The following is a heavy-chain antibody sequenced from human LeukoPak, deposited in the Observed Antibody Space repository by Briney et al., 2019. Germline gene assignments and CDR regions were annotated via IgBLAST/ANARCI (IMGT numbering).Heavy chain of an antibody. CDR2: TSYDGSNK. Sequence: GGSLRLSCAASGFTFSSYAMHWVRQAPGKGLEWVAVTSYDGSNKYYAGSVKGRFTISRDNSKNTLYLQMNSLRAEDTAVYYCAKDAFIVVMTAIRGDYFDYWGQGTLVTVSS. V-gene: IGHV3-30*04. D-gene: IGHD2-21*02. CDR1: GFTFSSYA. CDR3: AKDAFIVVMTAIRGDYFDY. J-gene: IGHJ4*02.